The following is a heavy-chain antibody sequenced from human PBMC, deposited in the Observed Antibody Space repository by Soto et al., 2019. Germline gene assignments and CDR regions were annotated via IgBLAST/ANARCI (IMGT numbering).Heavy chain of an antibody. CDR2: ILPVSTPP. J-gene: IGHJ4*02. Sequence: ASVKVSCKASGVTLNNYAINWVRQAPGQGLEWMGGILPVSTPPDYAQKLQGRVSITADHSTSTVYMELSRLKSDDTAVYFCATDSNYDVSNSFWGQGTLVTVSS. CDR3: ATDSNYDVSNSF. D-gene: IGHD3-3*01. V-gene: IGHV1-69*13. CDR1: GVTLNNYA.